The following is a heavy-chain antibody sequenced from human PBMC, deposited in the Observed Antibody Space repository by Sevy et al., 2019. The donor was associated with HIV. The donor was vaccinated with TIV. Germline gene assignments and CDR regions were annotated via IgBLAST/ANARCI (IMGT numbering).Heavy chain of an antibody. CDR2: ISSSGSTI. CDR1: GFTFSDYY. D-gene: IGHD3-3*01. Sequence: LSLTCAASGFTFSDYYMSWVRQAPGKGLEWVSYISSSGSTIYYADSVKGRFTISRDNAKNSLYLQMNSLRAEDTAVYYCARDRTYYDFWSGYYTGWFDPWGQGTLVTVSS. V-gene: IGHV3-11*01. CDR3: ARDRTYYDFWSGYYTGWFDP. J-gene: IGHJ5*02.